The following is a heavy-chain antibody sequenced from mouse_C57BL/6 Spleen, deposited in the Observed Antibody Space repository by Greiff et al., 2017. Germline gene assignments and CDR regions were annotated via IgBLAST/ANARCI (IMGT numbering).Heavy chain of an antibody. CDR2: IRSKSNNYAT. CDR3: VSQSLGAYYAMDY. V-gene: IGHV10-1*01. CDR1: GFSFNTYA. J-gene: IGHJ4*01. D-gene: IGHD3-1*01. Sequence: EVHLVESGGGLVQPKGSLKLSCAASGFSFNTYAMNWVRQAPGKGLEWVARIRSKSNNYATYYADSVKDRFTISRDDSESMLYLQMNNLKTEDTAMYYCVSQSLGAYYAMDYWGQGTSVTVSS.